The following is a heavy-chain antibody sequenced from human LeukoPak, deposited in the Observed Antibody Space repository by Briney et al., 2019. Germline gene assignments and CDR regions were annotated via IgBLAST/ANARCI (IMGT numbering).Heavy chain of an antibody. D-gene: IGHD4-17*01. CDR1: GGTFSSYA. CDR3: ARWGDYGDFNFDY. J-gene: IGHJ4*02. CDR2: IIPILGIA. V-gene: IGHV1-69*04. Sequence: SVKVSCKASGGTFSSYAISWVRQAPGQGLEWMGRIIPILGIANYAQKFQGRVTITADKSTSTAYMEPSSLRSEDTAVYYCARWGDYGDFNFDYWGQGTLVTVSS.